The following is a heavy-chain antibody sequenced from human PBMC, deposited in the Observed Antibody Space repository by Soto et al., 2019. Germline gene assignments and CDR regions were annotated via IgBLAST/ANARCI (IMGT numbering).Heavy chain of an antibody. D-gene: IGHD6-19*01. V-gene: IGHV1-8*01. Sequence: QVQLVQSGAEVKRSGASVRISCKASGYTFNRHDINCVRQATGQGPEWIGWMNPNSGNTGYAQKFQGRVTMTRDSSITTAYMDLSSLTSEDTAIYYCAREGLYGSIQDNTFDIWGQGTMVSVSS. CDR2: MNPNSGNT. CDR3: AREGLYGSIQDNTFDI. CDR1: GYTFNRHD. J-gene: IGHJ3*02.